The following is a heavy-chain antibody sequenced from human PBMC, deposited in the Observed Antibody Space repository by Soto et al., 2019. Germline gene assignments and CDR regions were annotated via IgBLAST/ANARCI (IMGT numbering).Heavy chain of an antibody. CDR1: GFSLSTSGMC. V-gene: IGHV2-70*01. D-gene: IGHD6-19*01. J-gene: IGHJ5*02. CDR3: ARGSSGIAVAGTIRWFDP. CDR2: IDWDDDK. Sequence: SGPTLVNPTQTLTLTCTFSGFSLSTSGMCVSWIRQPPGKALEWLALIDWDDDKYYSTSLKARLTISKDTSKNQVVLTMTNMDPVDTATYYCARGSSGIAVAGTIRWFDPWGQGTLVTVSS.